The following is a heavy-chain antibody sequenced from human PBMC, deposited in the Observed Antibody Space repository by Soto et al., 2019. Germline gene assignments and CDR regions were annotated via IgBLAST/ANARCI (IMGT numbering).Heavy chain of an antibody. Sequence: GASVKVSCKASGYTFTSYYMHWVLQAPGQGLEWMGIINPSGGSTSYAQKFQGRVTMTRDTSTSTVYMELNSLRAEDTAVYYCARVPLSDYDFWSGYYPQYYFDYWGQGTLVTVSS. D-gene: IGHD3-3*01. CDR2: INPSGGST. V-gene: IGHV1-46*01. CDR1: GYTFTSYY. CDR3: ARVPLSDYDFWSGYYPQYYFDY. J-gene: IGHJ4*02.